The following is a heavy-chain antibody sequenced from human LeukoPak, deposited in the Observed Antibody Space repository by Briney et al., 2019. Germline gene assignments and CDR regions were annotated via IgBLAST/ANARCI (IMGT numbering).Heavy chain of an antibody. V-gene: IGHV3-74*01. CDR2: IRYDGIER. CDR1: GFTFSSYW. CDR3: GRESVAAGLGH. J-gene: IGHJ4*02. D-gene: IGHD6-13*01. Sequence: GGSLRLSCAASGFTFSSYWMHWVRQAPGKGLVWVARIRYDGIERGYADSVKGRFTISRDNAKNTLYLQMNSLRAEDTAVYYCGRESVAAGLGHWGQGTLVTVST.